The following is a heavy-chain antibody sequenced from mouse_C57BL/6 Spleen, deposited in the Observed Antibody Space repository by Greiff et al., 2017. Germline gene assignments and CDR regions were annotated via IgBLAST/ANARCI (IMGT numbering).Heavy chain of an antibody. J-gene: IGHJ4*01. CDR3: ARDGYYEFFYAMDY. V-gene: IGHV1-72*01. Sequence: QVQLQQPGAELVKPGASVTLSCKASGYTFTSYWMHWVKQRPGRGLEWIGRIDPNSGGTEYNEKFKGKATLTVDKPSSPAYMQLSSLTSEDSAVYSCARDGYYEFFYAMDYWGQGTSVTVSS. D-gene: IGHD2-3*01. CDR1: GYTFTSYW. CDR2: IDPNSGGT.